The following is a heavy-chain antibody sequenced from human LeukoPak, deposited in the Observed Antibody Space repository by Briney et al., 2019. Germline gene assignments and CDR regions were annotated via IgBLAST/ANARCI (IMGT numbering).Heavy chain of an antibody. CDR1: GDSFTSHW. Sequence: CKVSGDSFTSHWISWVRQMPGKGLEWMGRIDPSDSYTNYSPSFQGQVTISADKSISTAYLQWSSLKASDTAMYYCARWYSSSWGNWFDPWGKGTLVTVSS. CDR3: ARWYSSSWGNWFDP. V-gene: IGHV5-10-1*04. D-gene: IGHD6-13*01. J-gene: IGHJ5*02. CDR2: IDPSDSYT.